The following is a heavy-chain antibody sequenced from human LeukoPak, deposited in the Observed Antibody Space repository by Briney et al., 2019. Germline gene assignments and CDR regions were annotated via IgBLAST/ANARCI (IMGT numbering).Heavy chain of an antibody. CDR3: ARGDTIAAAGFPFDY. D-gene: IGHD6-13*01. J-gene: IGHJ4*02. CDR1: GFTLSSYA. V-gene: IGHV3-30*04. CDR2: ISYDGSNK. Sequence: GGSLRLSCAASGFTLSSYAMHWVRQAPGKGLEWVAVISYDGSNKYYADSVKGRFTISRDNSKNTLYLQMNSLRAEDTAVYYCARGDTIAAAGFPFDYWGQGTLVTVSS.